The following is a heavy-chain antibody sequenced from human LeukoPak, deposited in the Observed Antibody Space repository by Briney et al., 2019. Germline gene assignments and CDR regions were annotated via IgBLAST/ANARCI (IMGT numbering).Heavy chain of an antibody. CDR3: ARVPVTANWFDP. Sequence: PSGTLSLTCAVHGGPLSGYYWSWIRQPPGKGLEWIGEINLGGSSNYNPSLKNRVTMSVDTSKNQFSLKVKSVTAADTAVYYCARVPVTANWFDPWGQGTLVTVSS. D-gene: IGHD4-11*01. CDR1: GGPLSGYY. J-gene: IGHJ5*02. V-gene: IGHV4-34*01. CDR2: INLGGSS.